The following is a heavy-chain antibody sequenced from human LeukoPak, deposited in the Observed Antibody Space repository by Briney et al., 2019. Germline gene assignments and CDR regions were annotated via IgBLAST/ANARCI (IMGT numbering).Heavy chain of an antibody. CDR1: GYSFTSYD. J-gene: IGHJ4*02. V-gene: IGHV1-8*01. CDR2: MNPNSGNT. CDR3: ARVNGPVDY. Sequence: ASVKVSCKASGYSFTSYDINWVRQATGQGLEWMGWMNPNSGNTGYAQKFQGRVTMTMDPSISTAYMELSSLRSEDTAVYYCARVNGPVDYWGQETLVTVSS. D-gene: IGHD2-2*01.